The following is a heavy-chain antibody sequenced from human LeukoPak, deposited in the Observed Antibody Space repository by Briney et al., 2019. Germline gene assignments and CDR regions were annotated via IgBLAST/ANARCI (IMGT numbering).Heavy chain of an antibody. CDR2: IYYSGST. CDR1: GGSISSSTYY. CDR3: ARRKGGALMNYYYYMDV. J-gene: IGHJ6*03. V-gene: IGHV4-39*01. Sequence: PSETLSLTCTVSGGSISSSTYYWGWIRQPPGKGLEWIGSIYYSGSTYYNPSLKSRVTISVDTSKNQFSLKLSSVTAADTAVYYCARRKGGALMNYYYYMDVWGKGTTVTVSS. D-gene: IGHD3-16*01.